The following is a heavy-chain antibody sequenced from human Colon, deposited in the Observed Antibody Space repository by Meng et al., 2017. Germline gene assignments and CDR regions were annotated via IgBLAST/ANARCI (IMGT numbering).Heavy chain of an antibody. CDR3: ARVRGEGYYFDY. CDR2: IIPIFGTA. J-gene: IGHJ4*02. CDR1: GDTFSSYA. D-gene: IGHD3-16*01. Sequence: SVKVSCKASGDTFSSYAISWVRQAPGQGLEWMGRIIPIFGTANYAQKFQGRVTITTDESTSTAYMELSSLRSEDTAVYYCARVRGEGYYFDYWGQGTLVTVSS. V-gene: IGHV1-69*05.